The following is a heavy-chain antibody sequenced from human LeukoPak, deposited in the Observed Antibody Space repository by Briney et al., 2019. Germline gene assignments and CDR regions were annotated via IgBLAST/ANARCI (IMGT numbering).Heavy chain of an antibody. Sequence: ASVKVSCKASGYTFTSYYMHWVRQAPGQGLEWMGIINPSGGSTSYAQKFQGRVTMTRDTSTSTVYMELSSLRSEDTAVYYCARDPGSDPITMIVVVPNDAFDIWGQGTMVTVSS. J-gene: IGHJ3*02. D-gene: IGHD3-22*01. CDR3: ARDPGSDPITMIVVVPNDAFDI. CDR1: GYTFTSYY. V-gene: IGHV1-46*01. CDR2: INPSGGST.